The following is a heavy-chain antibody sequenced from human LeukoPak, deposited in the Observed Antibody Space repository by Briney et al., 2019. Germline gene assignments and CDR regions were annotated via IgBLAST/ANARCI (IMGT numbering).Heavy chain of an antibody. CDR1: GGTFSSYA. V-gene: IGHV1-69*13. CDR3: ARDLGYCSGGSCYGDY. Sequence: SVKVSCKASGGTFSSYAISWVRQAPGQGLEWMGGIIPIFGTANYAQKFQGRVTITADESTSTAYMELSSPRSEDTAAYYCARDLGYCSGGSCYGDYWGQGTLVTVSS. CDR2: IIPIFGTA. D-gene: IGHD2-15*01. J-gene: IGHJ4*02.